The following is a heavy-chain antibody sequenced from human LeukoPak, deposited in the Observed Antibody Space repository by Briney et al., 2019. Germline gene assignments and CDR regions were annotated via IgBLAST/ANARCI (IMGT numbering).Heavy chain of an antibody. CDR2: IRSKANSYAT. CDR1: GFTFSGSA. J-gene: IGHJ6*03. Sequence: PGGSLKLSCAASGFTFSGSAMHWVRQASGKGLEWVGRIRSKANSYATAYAASVKGRFTISRDDSKNTAYLQMNSLKTEDTAVYYSTSAPGDYLHYYYYYMDVWGKGTTVTVSS. CDR3: TSAPGDYLHYYYYYMDV. V-gene: IGHV3-73*01. D-gene: IGHD4-17*01.